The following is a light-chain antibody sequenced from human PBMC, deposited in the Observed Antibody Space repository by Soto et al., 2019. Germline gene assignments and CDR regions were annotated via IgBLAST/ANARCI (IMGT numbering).Light chain of an antibody. CDR3: SSYTSRVTLV. Sequence: QSALTQPASVSGSPGQSITISCTGTNSDVGFYAYVSWYQQHPGEAPKLIIYDVSKRPSGVSARFSGSKSENTASLTISGLQAEDEADYYCSSYTSRVTLVFGGGTQLTVL. V-gene: IGLV2-14*01. CDR2: DVS. CDR1: NSDVGFYAY. J-gene: IGLJ2*01.